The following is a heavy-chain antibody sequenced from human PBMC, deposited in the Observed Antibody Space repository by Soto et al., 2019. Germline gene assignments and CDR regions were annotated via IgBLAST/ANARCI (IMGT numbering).Heavy chain of an antibody. D-gene: IGHD6-19*01. CDR1: GYTFTRYG. CDR3: ARDPVAGTYFDY. V-gene: IGHV1-18*01. J-gene: IGHJ4*02. Sequence: VKVSCKTSGYTFTRYGISWVRQAPGQGLEWMGWINAYDGSTNFAQKLQGRVTMTTDTSTSTAYMALRSLRSDDTAVYYCARDPVAGTYFDYWGQGALVTVSS. CDR2: INAYDGST.